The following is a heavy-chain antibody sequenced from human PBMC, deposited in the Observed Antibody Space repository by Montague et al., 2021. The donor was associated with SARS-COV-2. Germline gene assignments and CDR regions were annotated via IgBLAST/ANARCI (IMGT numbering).Heavy chain of an antibody. CDR3: ARSHDDTGYFLEDF. Sequence: SETLSLTCTVSGGSLNDFYWSWIRQPPGEGLEWIGNISYSGFTNYSPSXXRRLTISADMYTSQFSLELRSVTVADTAVYYCARSHDDTGYFLEDFWGQGALVTVSS. J-gene: IGHJ4*02. V-gene: IGHV4-59*08. D-gene: IGHD5-12*01. CDR2: ISYSGFT. CDR1: GGSLNDFY.